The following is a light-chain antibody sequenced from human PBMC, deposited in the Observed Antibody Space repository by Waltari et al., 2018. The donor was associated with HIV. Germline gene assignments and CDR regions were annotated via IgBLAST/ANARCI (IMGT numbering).Light chain of an antibody. J-gene: IGLJ3*02. CDR2: EVY. CDR1: TSDISDFNF. CDR3: SSYSARGFVV. V-gene: IGLV2-14*01. Sequence: HSALTQPASVSGSPGQSITISCTGPTSDISDFNFVSWYPPSPGRAPKLIIFEVYSRPSGISDRFSGSKSGVTASLTISALRAEDEADYFCSSYSARGFVVFGGGTKVTVL.